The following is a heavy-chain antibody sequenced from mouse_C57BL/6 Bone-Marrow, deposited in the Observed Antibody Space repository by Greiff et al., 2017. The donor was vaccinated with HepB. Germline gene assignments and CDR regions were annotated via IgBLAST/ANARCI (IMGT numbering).Heavy chain of an antibody. J-gene: IGHJ3*01. CDR2: IYPRSGNT. V-gene: IGHV1-81*01. CDR1: GYTFTSYG. CDR3: ARRRWFAY. Sequence: LVESGAELARPGASVKLSCKASGYTFTSYGISWVKQRTGQGLEWIGEIYPRSGNTYYNEKFKGKATLTADKSSSTAYMELRSLTSEDSAVYFCARRRWFAYWGQGTLVTVSA.